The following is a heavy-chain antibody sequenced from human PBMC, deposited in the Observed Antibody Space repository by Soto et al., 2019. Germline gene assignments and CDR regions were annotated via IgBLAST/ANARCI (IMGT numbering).Heavy chain of an antibody. CDR1: GYRFTNYW. Sequence: GESLKISCKGSGYRFTNYWIGWVRQLPGKGLEWMGIIYPGDSETRYSQSFQGQVTISADKSITTAYLQWSSLKASDTAMYYCARPVVPDAIGAFDVWGQGTMVTVS. J-gene: IGHJ3*01. V-gene: IGHV5-51*01. CDR2: IYPGDSET. D-gene: IGHD2-2*01. CDR3: ARPVVPDAIGAFDV.